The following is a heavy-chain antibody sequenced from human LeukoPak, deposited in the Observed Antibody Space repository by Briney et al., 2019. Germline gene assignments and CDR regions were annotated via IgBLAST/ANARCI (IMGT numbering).Heavy chain of an antibody. CDR1: GGSISSNSYY. V-gene: IGHV4-39*07. CDR3: ARDNLHQGGSWFDP. J-gene: IGHJ5*02. Sequence: SETLSLTCTVSGGSISSNSYYWGWIRQPPGKGLEWIGSIYYSGSTYYNPSLKSRVTISVDTSKNQFSLKLSSVTAADTAVYYCARDNLHQGGSWFDPWGQGTLVTVSS. CDR2: IYYSGST. D-gene: IGHD3-16*01.